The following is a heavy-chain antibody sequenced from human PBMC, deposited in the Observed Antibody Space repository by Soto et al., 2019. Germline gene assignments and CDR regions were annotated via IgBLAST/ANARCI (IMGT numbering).Heavy chain of an antibody. D-gene: IGHD6-25*01. J-gene: IGHJ5*02. CDR1: GGSLSSYY. CDR3: GSVRPSGYVLS. Sequence: SETLSLTCTVSGGSLSSYYWTWIRQSPGKGLEWIGYVYFSGNTNYNPSLKSRVTISIDTSKNQFSLRLASVTAADTAFYYCGSVRPSGYVLSWGQGTLVTVPQ. CDR2: VYFSGNT. V-gene: IGHV4-59*01.